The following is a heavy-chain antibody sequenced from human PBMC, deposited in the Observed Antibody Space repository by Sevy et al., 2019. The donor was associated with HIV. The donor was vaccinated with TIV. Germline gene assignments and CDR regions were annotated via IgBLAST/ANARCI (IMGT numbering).Heavy chain of an antibody. CDR3: ARERIRNSRFWYFDL. CDR1: GFTFSSYW. D-gene: IGHD6-6*01. V-gene: IGHV3-7*01. J-gene: IGHJ2*01. Sequence: GGSLRLSCAASGFTFSSYWMSWVRQAPGKGLEWVANVNQDGSNKYYVDSVKGRFTISRDNARNSLYLQMNSLRAEDTAIYYCARERIRNSRFWYFDLWGRGTVVTISS. CDR2: VNQDGSNK.